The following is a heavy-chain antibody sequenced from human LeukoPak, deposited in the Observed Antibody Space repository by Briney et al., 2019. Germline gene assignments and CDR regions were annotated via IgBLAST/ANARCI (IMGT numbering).Heavy chain of an antibody. CDR2: IYHSGST. CDR3: ARTYYYGSGSYNWFDP. Sequence: SETLSLTCAVSGXSISSGSYSWSWIRQPPGKGLEWIGHIYHSGSTYSNPSLKSRVTISVDRSRNQFSLNLNSVTAADTAVYYCARTYYYGSGSYNWFDPWGQGILVTVSS. D-gene: IGHD3-10*01. CDR1: GXSISSGSYS. J-gene: IGHJ5*02. V-gene: IGHV4-30-2*01.